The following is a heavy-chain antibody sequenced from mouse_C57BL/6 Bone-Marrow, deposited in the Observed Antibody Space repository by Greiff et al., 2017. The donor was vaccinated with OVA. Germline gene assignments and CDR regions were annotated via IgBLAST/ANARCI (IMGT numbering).Heavy chain of an antibody. J-gene: IGHJ2*01. CDR1: GFNIKDDY. D-gene: IGHD1-1*01. Sequence: EVQLQQSGAELVRPGASVKLSCTASGFNIKDDYMHWVKQRPEQGLEWIGWIDPENGDTEYASKFQGKATITADTSSNTAYLQLSSLTSEDTAVYYCTFNGSSYDYWGQGTTLTVSS. CDR2: IDPENGDT. CDR3: TFNGSSYDY. V-gene: IGHV14-4*01.